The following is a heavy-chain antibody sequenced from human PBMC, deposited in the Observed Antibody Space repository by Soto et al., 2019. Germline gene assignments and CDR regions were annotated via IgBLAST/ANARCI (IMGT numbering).Heavy chain of an antibody. V-gene: IGHV3-23*01. CDR3: AFNCGAGSDYCDY. J-gene: IGHJ4*02. CDR1: GFTFSSYA. CDR2: ISGGGETT. D-gene: IGHD3-10*01. Sequence: EVQLLESGGGLVQPGGSLRLSCAASGFTFSSYAMWCVRQAPGKGLECVSAISGGGETTYYADSVKGRFTISRDNLKNILYLQMNRPRGEDTAVYYCAFNCGAGSDYCDYWGQGTLVTVSS.